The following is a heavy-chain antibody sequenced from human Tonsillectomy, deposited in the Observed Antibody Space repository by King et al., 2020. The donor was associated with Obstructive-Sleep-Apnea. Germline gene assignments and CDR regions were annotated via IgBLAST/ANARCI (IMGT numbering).Heavy chain of an antibody. Sequence: VQLVESGGGVVQPGRSLRLSCVASGLTFSNYGMHCVRQAPGTGVEWVGVIWYDGKDIYYAESVKGRFTISRDNSKNTLYLQMNRLRADDTAVYYCARDPYYYAKGYFDYWGQGTLVTVSS. V-gene: IGHV3-33*01. J-gene: IGHJ4*02. CDR2: IWYDGKDI. CDR3: ARDPYYYAKGYFDY. D-gene: IGHD3-10*01. CDR1: GLTFSNYG.